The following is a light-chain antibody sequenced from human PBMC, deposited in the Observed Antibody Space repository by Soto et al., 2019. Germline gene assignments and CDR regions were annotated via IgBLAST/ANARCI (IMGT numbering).Light chain of an antibody. J-gene: IGKJ1*01. CDR1: QSVDRE. CDR2: GAS. V-gene: IGKV3-20*01. CDR3: QQYGSSPPWT. Sequence: EIVLTHSPATLSLSPCERATLSSSASQSVDRELAWYVQKPGQAPRLLIYGASNRATDIPDRFSGSGSGTDFTLTISRLEPEDFAVYYCQQYGSSPPWTFGQGTKVDIK.